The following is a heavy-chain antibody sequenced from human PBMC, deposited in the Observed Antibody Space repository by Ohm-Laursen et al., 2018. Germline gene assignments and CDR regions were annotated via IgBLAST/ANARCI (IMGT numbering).Heavy chain of an antibody. CDR2: IYYSGST. J-gene: IGHJ5*02. V-gene: IGHV4-59*01. D-gene: IGHD4-17*01. CDR3: ARAPLPTRFDP. Sequence: SETLSLTCTVSGGSISSYYWSWIRQPPGKGLEWIGYIYYSGSTNYNPSLKSRVTISVDTSKNQFSLKLSSVTAADTAVYYCARAPLPTRFDPWGQGTLVTVSS. CDR1: GGSISSYY.